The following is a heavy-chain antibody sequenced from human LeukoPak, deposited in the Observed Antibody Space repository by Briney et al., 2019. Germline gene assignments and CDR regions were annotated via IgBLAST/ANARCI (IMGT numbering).Heavy chain of an antibody. CDR3: AKDICSGGSCYSSWFDP. V-gene: IGHV3-9*01. Sequence: PGRSLRLSCAASGFTFDDYAMHWVRQAPGKGLEWVSGISWNSGSIGYADSVKGRFTISRDNAKNSLYLQMNSLRAEDTALYYCAKDICSGGSCYSSWFDPWGQGTLVTVSS. CDR1: GFTFDDYA. J-gene: IGHJ5*02. D-gene: IGHD2-15*01. CDR2: ISWNSGSI.